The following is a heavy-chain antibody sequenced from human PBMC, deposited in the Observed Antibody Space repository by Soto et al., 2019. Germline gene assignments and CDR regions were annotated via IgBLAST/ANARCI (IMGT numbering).Heavy chain of an antibody. J-gene: IGHJ3*02. V-gene: IGHV3-21*01. Sequence: GGSLRLSCAGTGFTFSSYSMNWVRQAPGKGLDWVSCVSSSSSYIFYADSVKGRFTISRDNAKDSLHLQMNSLRAEDTAVYYCARGGGYYDTSGYNRDTFDMWGQGTMVTVSS. D-gene: IGHD3-22*01. CDR1: GFTFSSYS. CDR3: ARGGGYYDTSGYNRDTFDM. CDR2: VSSSSSYI.